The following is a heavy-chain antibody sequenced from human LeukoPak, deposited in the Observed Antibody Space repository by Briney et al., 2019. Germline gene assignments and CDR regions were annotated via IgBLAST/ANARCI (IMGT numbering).Heavy chain of an antibody. J-gene: IGHJ4*02. V-gene: IGHV1-46*01. Sequence: ASVKVSCKASGYTFSSYYIHWVRQAPGEGLEWMGFINPSGGSTSYAQNFQGRVTMTRDMSTSTVYMELSSLRSEDTAVYYCARNVGSGLDYWGQGTLATVSS. CDR1: GYTFSSYY. D-gene: IGHD2-15*01. CDR3: ARNVGSGLDY. CDR2: INPSGGST.